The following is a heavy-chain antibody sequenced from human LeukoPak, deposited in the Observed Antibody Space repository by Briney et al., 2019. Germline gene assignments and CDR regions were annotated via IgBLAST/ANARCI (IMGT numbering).Heavy chain of an antibody. V-gene: IGHV3-23*01. D-gene: IGHD3-22*01. Sequence: GGSLRLSCAVSGFTLSNYGMSWVRQAPGRGLEWVAGISGSGGSANYADSVKGRFTISRDNPKNTLYLQMNSLRAEDTAVYFCAKRGVVIRVILVGFHEEAYYFDSWGQGALVIASS. CDR3: AKRGVVIRVILVGFHEEAYYFDS. CDR1: GFTLSNYG. CDR2: ISGSGGSA. J-gene: IGHJ4*02.